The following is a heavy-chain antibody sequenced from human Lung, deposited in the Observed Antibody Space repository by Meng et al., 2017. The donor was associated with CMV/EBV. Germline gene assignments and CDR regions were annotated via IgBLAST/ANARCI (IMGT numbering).Heavy chain of an antibody. CDR1: GGTFSSYA. V-gene: IGHV1-69*10. CDR2: IIPILSIA. D-gene: IGHD4-17*01. Sequence: SVKVSXKASGGTFSSYAISWVRQAPGQGLEWMGGIIPILSIANYAQKFQGRVTITADKSTNTAYMELSSLRSEDTAVYYCASSSAGVWQGGYYGRHHWGQGTLVTFSS. J-gene: IGHJ4*01. CDR3: ASSSAGVWQGGYYGRHH.